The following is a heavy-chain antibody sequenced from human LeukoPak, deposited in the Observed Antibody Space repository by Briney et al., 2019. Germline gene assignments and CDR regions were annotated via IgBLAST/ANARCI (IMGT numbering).Heavy chain of an antibody. CDR3: ATVWFGERIP. CDR1: GGSISSYY. D-gene: IGHD3-10*01. J-gene: IGHJ5*02. V-gene: IGHV4-59*01. CDR2: IYYSGST. Sequence: PSETLSLTCTVSGGSISSYYWSWIRQPPGKGLEWIGYIYYSGSTNYNPSLKSRVTISVDTSKNQFSLKLTSVTAADTAVYYCATVWFGERIPWGQGTLVTVSS.